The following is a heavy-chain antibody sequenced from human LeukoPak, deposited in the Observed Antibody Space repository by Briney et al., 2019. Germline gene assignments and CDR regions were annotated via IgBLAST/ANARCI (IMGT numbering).Heavy chain of an antibody. D-gene: IGHD1-26*01. J-gene: IGHJ3*02. CDR2: INHSGST. CDR3: ASVGALDAFDI. V-gene: IGHV4-34*01. CDR1: GGSFSGYY. Sequence: SETLSLICAVYGGSFSGYYWSWIRQPPGKGLEWIGEINHSGSTNYNPSLKGRVTISVDTSKNQFSLKLSSVTAADTAVYYCASVGALDAFDIWGQGTMVTVSS.